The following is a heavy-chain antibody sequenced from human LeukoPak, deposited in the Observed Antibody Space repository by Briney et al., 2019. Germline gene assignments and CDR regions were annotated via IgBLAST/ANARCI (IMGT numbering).Heavy chain of an antibody. V-gene: IGHV3-74*01. D-gene: IGHD4-17*01. CDR1: GFTFSSYW. J-gene: IGHJ4*02. Sequence: GGSLRLSCAASGFTFSSYWMHWVRQAPGKGLVWVSRISSDGSSTTYADSVKGRFTISRDNAKNTLYLHMNSLRAEDTAVYYCARGMYINYGDYWGQGTLVTVSS. CDR3: ARGMYINYGDY. CDR2: ISSDGSST.